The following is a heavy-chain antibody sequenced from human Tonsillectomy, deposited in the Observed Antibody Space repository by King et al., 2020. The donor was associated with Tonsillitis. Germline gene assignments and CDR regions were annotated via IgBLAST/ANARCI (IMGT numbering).Heavy chain of an antibody. CDR2: IYYSGST. CDR3: AIHTLGRDGSQRGHYYFDY. J-gene: IGHJ4*02. CDR1: GGSISSSSYY. D-gene: IGHD5-24*01. V-gene: IGHV4-39*01. Sequence: QLQESGPGLVKPSETLSLTCTVSGGSISSSSYYWGWIRQPPGKGLEWIGSIYYSGSTYYNPSLKSRVTISVDTSKNQFSLKLSSVTAADTAMYYCAIHTLGRDGSQRGHYYFDYWGQGTLVTVSS.